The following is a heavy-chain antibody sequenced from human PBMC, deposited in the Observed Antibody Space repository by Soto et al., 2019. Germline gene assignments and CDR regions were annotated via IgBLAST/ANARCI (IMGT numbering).Heavy chain of an antibody. CDR3: AVVPAANGHYGMDV. CDR1: GFTFSSYS. CDR2: ISSSISTI. Sequence: EVQLVESGGGLVQHGGSLRLSCAASGFTFSSYSMNWVRQATGKGLEWVSYISSSISTIYYADSVKGRFTISRDNAKNSLYLQMNSLRAEDTAVYYCAVVPAANGHYGMDVWGQGTTVTVSS. D-gene: IGHD2-2*01. V-gene: IGHV3-48*01. J-gene: IGHJ6*02.